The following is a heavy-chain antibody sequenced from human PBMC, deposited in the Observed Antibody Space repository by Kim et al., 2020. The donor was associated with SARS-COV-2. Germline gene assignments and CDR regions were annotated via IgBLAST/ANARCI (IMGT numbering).Heavy chain of an antibody. J-gene: IGHJ3*02. CDR2: ISVYNGNT. D-gene: IGHD1-26*01. Sequence: ASVKVSCKASGYTFTSYGITWVRQGPGQGLEWMGWISVYNGNTNYAQKFQGRVTMTTDTSTSTAYMELRSLRSDDTAVYHCARVLMGVNAFDIWGQGTMVTVSS. CDR1: GYTFTSYG. V-gene: IGHV1-18*01. CDR3: ARVLMGVNAFDI.